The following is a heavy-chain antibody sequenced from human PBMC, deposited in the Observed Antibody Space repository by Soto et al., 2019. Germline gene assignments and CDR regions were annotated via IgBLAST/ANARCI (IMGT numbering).Heavy chain of an antibody. CDR3: ARAPDCTNGVCPGSYYYYYGMDV. CDR1: GGTFSSYA. J-gene: IGHJ6*02. CDR2: IIPIFGTA. D-gene: IGHD2-8*01. Sequence: SVKVSCKASGGTFSSYAISRVRQAPGQGLEWMGGIIPIFGTANYAQKFQGRVTITADESTSTAYMELSSLRSEDTAVYYCARAPDCTNGVCPGSYYYYYGMDVWGQGTTVTVSS. V-gene: IGHV1-69*13.